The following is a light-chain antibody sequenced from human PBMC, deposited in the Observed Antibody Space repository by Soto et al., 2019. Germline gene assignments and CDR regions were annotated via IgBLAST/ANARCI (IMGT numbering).Light chain of an antibody. Sequence: QSALTQPASVSGSPGQSITISCTGTSSDVGGHNYVSWYQQHSGKAPKLMIYEVSDRPSGVSNRFSGSKSGNTASLSISGLQAEDEADYYCSSYTSNNHVIFGGGTKLTVL. J-gene: IGLJ2*01. CDR2: EVS. CDR1: SSDVGGHNY. V-gene: IGLV2-14*03. CDR3: SSYTSNNHVI.